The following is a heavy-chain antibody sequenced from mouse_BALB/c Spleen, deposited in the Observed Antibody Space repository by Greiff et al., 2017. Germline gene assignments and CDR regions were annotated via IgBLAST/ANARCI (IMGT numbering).Heavy chain of an antibody. CDR2: IYPGDGDT. J-gene: IGHJ2*01. CDR3: ARGTTVVDY. V-gene: IGHV1-82*01. Sequence: QVQLQQSGPELVKPGASVKISCKASGYAFSSSWMNWVKQRPGQGLEWIGRIYPGDGDTNYNGKFKGKATLTADKSSSTAYMQLSSLTSVDSAVYFCARGTTVVDYWGQGTTLTVSS. CDR1: GYAFSSSW. D-gene: IGHD1-1*01.